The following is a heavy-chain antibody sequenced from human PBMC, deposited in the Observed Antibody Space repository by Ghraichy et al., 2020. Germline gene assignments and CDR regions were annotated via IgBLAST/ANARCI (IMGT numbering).Heavy chain of an antibody. V-gene: IGHV3-23*01. D-gene: IGHD1-14*01. CDR1: RFTFNTSA. CDR3: AKDRRITLSDAEWY. J-gene: IGHJ4*02. CDR2: ISGSGDTT. Sequence: GGSLRLSCAAARFTFNTSAMRWVRQAPGEVLGWDSVISGSGDTTYYADSVKGRFSISRDNSKNTLYLQLNSLRAEDTAVYYCAKDRRITLSDAEWYWGQGTLVTVSS.